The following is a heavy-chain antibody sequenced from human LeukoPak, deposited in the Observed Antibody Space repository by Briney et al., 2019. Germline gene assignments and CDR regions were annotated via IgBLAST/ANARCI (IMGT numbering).Heavy chain of an antibody. CDR3: ARTGGVATIIRFPYWFDP. V-gene: IGHV7-4-1*02. CDR1: GYTFSDYS. J-gene: IGHJ5*02. Sequence: ASVKVSCKASGYTFSDYSMNWVRQAPGQGLEWMGWINTNTGNPTYAQGFTGRFVFSFDTSVSTAYLQISSLKAEDTAVYYCARTGGVATIIRFPYWFDPWGQGTLVTVSS. D-gene: IGHD5-24*01. CDR2: INTNTGNP.